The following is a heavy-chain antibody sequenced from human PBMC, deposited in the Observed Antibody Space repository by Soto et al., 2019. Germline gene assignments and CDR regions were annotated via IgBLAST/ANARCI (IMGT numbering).Heavy chain of an antibody. V-gene: IGHV4-31*03. CDR2: IYYSGST. Sequence: PSETLSLTCTVSGGSISSGGYYWSWIRQHPGKGLEWIGYIYYSGSTYYNPSLKSRVTISVDTSKNQFSLKLSSVTAADTAVYYCARDGGLMTTIDYWGQGTRVTVSS. CDR3: ARDGGLMTTIDY. J-gene: IGHJ4*02. CDR1: GGSISSGGYY. D-gene: IGHD4-4*01.